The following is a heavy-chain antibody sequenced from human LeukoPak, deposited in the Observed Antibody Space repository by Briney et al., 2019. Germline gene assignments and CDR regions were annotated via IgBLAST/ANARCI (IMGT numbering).Heavy chain of an antibody. D-gene: IGHD3-22*01. CDR2: IYYSGST. Sequence: SQTLSLTCTVSGGSISSGGYYWSWIRQHPGKGLEWIGYIYYSGSTYYNPSLKSRVTISVDTSKNQFSLKLSSVTAADTAVYYCARDGSGYYYPFDYWGQGTLVTVSS. CDR3: ARDGSGYYYPFDY. CDR1: GGSISSGGYY. V-gene: IGHV4-31*03. J-gene: IGHJ4*02.